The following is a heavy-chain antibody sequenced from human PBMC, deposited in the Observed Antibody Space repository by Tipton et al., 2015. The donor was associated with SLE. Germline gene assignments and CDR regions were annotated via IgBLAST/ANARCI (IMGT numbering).Heavy chain of an antibody. Sequence: SLRLSCAASGFTFSSYAMSWVRQAPGKGLEWVSAISGSGGSTYYADSVKGRFTISRDNSKNTLYLQMNSLRAEDTAVYYCAKDWDSSSWYRRDYFDYWGQGTLVTVSS. CDR1: GFTFSSYA. V-gene: IGHV3-23*01. J-gene: IGHJ4*02. CDR2: ISGSGGST. D-gene: IGHD6-13*01. CDR3: AKDWDSSSWYRRDYFDY.